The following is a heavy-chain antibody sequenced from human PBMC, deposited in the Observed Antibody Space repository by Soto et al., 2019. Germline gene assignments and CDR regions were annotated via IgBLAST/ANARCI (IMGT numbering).Heavy chain of an antibody. CDR2: INPSGGST. CDR3: ARVRDYCSGSSCYRYGFDP. Sequence: GASVKVSCKASGYTFTSYYIHWVRQAPGQGLEWMGIINPSGGSTSYAQKFQGRVTMTRDTSTSTVYMELSSLGSEDTAVYYCARVRDYCSGSSCYRYGFDPWGQGTLVTVSS. V-gene: IGHV1-46*01. CDR1: GYTFTSYY. J-gene: IGHJ5*02. D-gene: IGHD2-15*01.